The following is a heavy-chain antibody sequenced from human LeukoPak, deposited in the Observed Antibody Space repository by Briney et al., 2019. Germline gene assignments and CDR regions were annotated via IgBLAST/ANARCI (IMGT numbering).Heavy chain of an antibody. V-gene: IGHV3-48*01. D-gene: IGHD2-15*01. CDR3: ARVRGYCSGGKCGMDV. CDR1: GFIFSVYS. J-gene: IGHJ6*02. Sequence: GGSLRLSCAASGFIFSVYSMTWVRQAPGKGLEWVSFITSSSSTIYYADSVRGRFIISRDNAKNSLYLQMNSLRAEDTAVYYCARVRGYCSGGKCGMDVWGQGTTVTVSS. CDR2: ITSSSSTI.